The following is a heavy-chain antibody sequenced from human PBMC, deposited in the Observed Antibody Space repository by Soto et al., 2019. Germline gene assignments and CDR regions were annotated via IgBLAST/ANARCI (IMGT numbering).Heavy chain of an antibody. J-gene: IGHJ3*02. CDR2: MNPNNGYR. V-gene: IGHV1-8*01. D-gene: IGHD3-22*01. Sequence: QVQLVQSGAEVKKPGASVKVSCKASGYTFTSYDINWVRQATGQGLEWVGWMNPNNGYRGYAQKFQGRVTMTRNTCIGTSYMELSSLRSEDTAVYYCARDFHYYDSSGMSDVFDIWGQGTMVTVSS. CDR3: ARDFHYYDSSGMSDVFDI. CDR1: GYTFTSYD.